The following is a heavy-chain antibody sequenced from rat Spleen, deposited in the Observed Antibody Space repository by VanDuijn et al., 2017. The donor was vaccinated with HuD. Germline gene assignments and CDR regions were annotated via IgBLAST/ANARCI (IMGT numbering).Heavy chain of an antibody. Sequence: VQLVESDGGLVQPGRSLKLSCAASGFTFSDYAMAWVRQSPKKGLEWVATIIYDGSSTYYRDAVKGQFTISRDNAKITLYLQLGSLRAEDTATYYCARNGGYSLNGFAYWGLGTLVTVSS. D-gene: IGHD1-11*01. J-gene: IGHJ3*01. CDR2: IIYDGSST. V-gene: IGHV5-17*01. CDR3: ARNGGYSLNGFAY. CDR1: GFTFSDYA.